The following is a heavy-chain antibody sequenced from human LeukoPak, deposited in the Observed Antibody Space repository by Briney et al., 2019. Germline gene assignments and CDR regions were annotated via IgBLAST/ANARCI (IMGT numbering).Heavy chain of an antibody. CDR2: IKQDGSEK. V-gene: IGHV3-7*05. CDR1: GFTFSSYW. J-gene: IGHJ4*02. CDR3: ARRGTSSSWAHFDY. Sequence: GGSLRLSCAASGFTFSSYWMTWVRQAPGKGLEWVAKIKQDGSEKYYVDSVKGRFTIARDNAKNSLYLQMNSLGAEDTAVYYCARRGTSSSWAHFDYWGQGTLVTVSS. D-gene: IGHD6-13*01.